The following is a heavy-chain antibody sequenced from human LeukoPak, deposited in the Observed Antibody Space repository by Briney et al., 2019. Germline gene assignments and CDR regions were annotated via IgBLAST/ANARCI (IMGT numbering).Heavy chain of an antibody. CDR1: GYTFTSYY. CDR2: INPSGGST. D-gene: IGHD2-2*01. CDR3: ARDFSAEGCSSTSCYPSYGMDV. V-gene: IGHV1-46*01. J-gene: IGHJ6*02. Sequence: ASVKVSCKASGYTFTSYYMHWVRQAPGQGLEWMGIINPSGGSTSYAQKFQGRVTMTRDTSTSTVYMELSSLRSEDTAAYYCARDFSAEGCSSTSCYPSYGMDVWGQGTTVTVSS.